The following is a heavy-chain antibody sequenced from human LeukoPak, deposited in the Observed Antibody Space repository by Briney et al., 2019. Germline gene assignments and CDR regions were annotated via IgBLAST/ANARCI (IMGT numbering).Heavy chain of an antibody. CDR2: IYYSGST. CDR3: ATQRFEGDY. D-gene: IGHD3-10*01. V-gene: IGHV4-39*01. Sequence: PSETLSLTCTLSGGSISSSSYYWGWIRQPPGKGLEWIGSIYYSGSTYYNPSLKSRVTISVDTSKNQFSLKLSSVTAADTAVYYCATQRFEGDYWGQGTLVTVSS. J-gene: IGHJ4*02. CDR1: GGSISSSSYY.